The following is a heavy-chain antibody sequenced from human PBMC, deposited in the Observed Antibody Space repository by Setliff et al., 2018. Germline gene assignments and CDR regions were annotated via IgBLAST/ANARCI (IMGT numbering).Heavy chain of an antibody. D-gene: IGHD5-12*01. J-gene: IGHJ4*02. CDR3: AGTPARGTTWLSPFDY. Sequence: SETLSLTCTVYGGSFSDYYWGWVRQPPGKGLEWIGEINHSGSTNYNPSLQSRVTISIDTSKNQFSLKMTSVTAADTALYYCAGTPARGTTWLSPFDYWGQGTLVTVSS. CDR1: GGSFSDYY. V-gene: IGHV4-34*01. CDR2: INHSGST.